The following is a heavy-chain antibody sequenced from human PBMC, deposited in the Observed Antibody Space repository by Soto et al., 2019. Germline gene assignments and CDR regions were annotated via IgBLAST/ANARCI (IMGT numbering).Heavy chain of an antibody. CDR2: IIPIFGTA. Sequence: QVQLVQSGAEVKKPGSSVKVSCKASGGTFSSYAISWVRQAPGQGLEWMGGIIPIFGTANYAQKFQGRVTVSADESTSPAYMEPSSLGSEETAVYYCARGNGHVATRPLAFDIWGQGTMVTVSS. V-gene: IGHV1-69*01. D-gene: IGHD2-15*01. CDR1: GGTFSSYA. J-gene: IGHJ3*02. CDR3: ARGNGHVATRPLAFDI.